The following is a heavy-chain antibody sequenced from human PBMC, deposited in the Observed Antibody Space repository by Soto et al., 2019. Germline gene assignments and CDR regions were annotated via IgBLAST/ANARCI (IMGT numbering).Heavy chain of an antibody. D-gene: IGHD1-1*01. J-gene: IGHJ4*02. Sequence: GGSLRLSCAASAFAFRDYDMHWVRQAPGQGLEWVASISFDGYNKYYAASVRGRFTISRDNSRNSLSLQMSNLRIEDTAVYYCANSGTHIVDYWGQGALVTVSS. V-gene: IGHV3-30-3*01. CDR1: AFAFRDYD. CDR3: ANSGTHIVDY. CDR2: ISFDGYNK.